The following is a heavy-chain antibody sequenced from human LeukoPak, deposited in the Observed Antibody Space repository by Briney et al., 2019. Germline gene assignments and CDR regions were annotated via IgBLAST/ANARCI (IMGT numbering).Heavy chain of an antibody. D-gene: IGHD3-10*01. Sequence: PGGSLRLSCAASGFTFSSYAMHWDRQAPGKGLEWVAVISCDGSNKYYTDSVKGRFTISRDNSKNTLYLQMNSLRAEDTAVYYCARGRITMVRGVHFDYWGQGTLVTVSS. J-gene: IGHJ4*02. CDR3: ARGRITMVRGVHFDY. CDR1: GFTFSSYA. CDR2: ISCDGSNK. V-gene: IGHV3-30*04.